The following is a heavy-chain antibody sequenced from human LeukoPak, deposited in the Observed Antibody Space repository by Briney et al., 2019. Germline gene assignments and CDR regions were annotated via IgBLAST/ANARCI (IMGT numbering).Heavy chain of an antibody. CDR2: TSGSGGST. Sequence: GGSLRLSCAASGFTFSSYGMAWVRQAPGKGLEWISGTSGSGGSTYYANSVKGRFTISRDNSKNTLYLEMNSLRAEDTAVYYCAKNGGSQCYSHLDYWGRGSLVTVSS. CDR3: AKNGGSQCYSHLDY. V-gene: IGHV3-23*01. J-gene: IGHJ4*02. CDR1: GFTFSSYG. D-gene: IGHD2-15*01.